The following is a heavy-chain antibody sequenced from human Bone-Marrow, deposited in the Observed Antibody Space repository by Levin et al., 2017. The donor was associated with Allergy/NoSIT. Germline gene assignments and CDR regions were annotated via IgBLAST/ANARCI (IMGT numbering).Heavy chain of an antibody. D-gene: IGHD4-23*01. Sequence: GGSLRLSCAASGFPFSSYWMHWVRQAPGQGLVWVSSISNDGTSSRYADSGKGRFTISRDNAKKTLYLQMSSLRAEDTAIYYCAREDGGYGGDISAPSFDNWGQGTRVTVSS. V-gene: IGHV3-74*01. CDR3: AREDGGYGGDISAPSFDN. CDR2: ISNDGTSS. J-gene: IGHJ4*02. CDR1: GFPFSSYW.